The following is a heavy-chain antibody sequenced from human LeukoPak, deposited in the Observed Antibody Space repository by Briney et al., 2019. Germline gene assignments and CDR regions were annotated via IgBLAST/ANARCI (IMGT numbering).Heavy chain of an antibody. D-gene: IGHD2-15*01. CDR2: TSGSGGST. J-gene: IGHJ4*02. V-gene: IGHV3-23*01. CDR3: AKNGGSQCYSHLDY. Sequence: GGSLRLSCAASGFTFSSYGMTWVRQAPGKGLEWISGTSGSGGSTYYANSVKGRFTISRDNAKNTLYLEMNSLRAEDTAVYYCAKNGGSQCYSHLDYWGRGSLVTVSS. CDR1: GFTFSSYG.